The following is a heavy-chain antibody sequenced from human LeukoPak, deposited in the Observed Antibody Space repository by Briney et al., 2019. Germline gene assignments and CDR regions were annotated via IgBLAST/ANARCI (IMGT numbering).Heavy chain of an antibody. D-gene: IGHD6-13*01. CDR3: ARGFAAAGIDY. CDR2: IYYSGST. CDR1: GGSSSSYY. V-gene: IGHV4-59*01. Sequence: SETLSLTCTVSGGSSSSYYWSWIRQPPGKGLGWIGYIYYSGSTNYNPSLKSRVTISVDTSKNQFSLKLSSVTAADTAVYYCARGFAAAGIDYWGQGTLVTVSS. J-gene: IGHJ4*02.